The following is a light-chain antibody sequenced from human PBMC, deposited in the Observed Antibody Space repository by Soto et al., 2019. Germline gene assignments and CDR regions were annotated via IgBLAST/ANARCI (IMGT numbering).Light chain of an antibody. CDR2: GAS. CDR3: QPYNHWPPLT. J-gene: IGKJ4*01. Sequence: EIVMTQSPATLSVSPGERATLSCRASQSVGRNLAWYQQKPGQAPRLLIYGASTRATGIPARFSGSGSGTEFTLTISTLQSEDFAINSCQPYNHWPPLTFGGGTKVELK. V-gene: IGKV3-15*01. CDR1: QSVGRN.